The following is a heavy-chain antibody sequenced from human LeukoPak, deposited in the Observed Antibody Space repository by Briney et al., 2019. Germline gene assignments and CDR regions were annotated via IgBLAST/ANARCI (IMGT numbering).Heavy chain of an antibody. CDR3: ARSPQWVPDDGYFDY. D-gene: IGHD1-26*01. J-gene: IGHJ4*02. CDR2: ISSSSSYI. CDR1: GFTFSSYS. Sequence: GGSLRLSCAASGFTFSSYSMNWVRQAPGKGLEWVSSISSSSSYIYYADSVKGRFTISRDNAKNSLYLQMNSLRAEDTAVYYCARSPQWVPDDGYFDYWGQGTLVTVSS. V-gene: IGHV3-21*01.